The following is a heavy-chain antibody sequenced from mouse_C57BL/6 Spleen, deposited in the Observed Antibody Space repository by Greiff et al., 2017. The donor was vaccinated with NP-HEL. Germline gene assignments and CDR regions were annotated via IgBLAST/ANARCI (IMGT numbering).Heavy chain of an antibody. Sequence: QVQLQQSGTELVKPGASVKLSCKASGYTFTSYWMHWVKQRPGQGLEWIGNINPSNGGTNYNEKFKSKATLTVDKSSSTAYMQLSSLTSEDSAVYYCARSGYYDYDWYFDVWGTGTTVTVSS. CDR1: GYTFTSYW. V-gene: IGHV1-53*01. D-gene: IGHD2-4*01. CDR2: INPSNGGT. CDR3: ARSGYYDYDWYFDV. J-gene: IGHJ1*03.